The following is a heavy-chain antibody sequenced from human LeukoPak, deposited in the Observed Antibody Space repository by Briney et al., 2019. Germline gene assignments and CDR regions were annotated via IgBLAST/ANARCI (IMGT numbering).Heavy chain of an antibody. CDR2: ISSSSSHT. J-gene: IGHJ4*02. V-gene: IGHV3-11*05. CDR3: VRGDYGDYTLFDY. CDR1: GLTFSDHY. D-gene: IGHD4-17*01. Sequence: GGSLRLSCVASGLTFSDHYMSGIRQAPGKGLEWVSYISSSSSHTNYADSVKGRFTISRDNSKNTLYLQMNSLRAEDTAVYYCVRGDYGDYTLFDYWGQGTLVTVSS.